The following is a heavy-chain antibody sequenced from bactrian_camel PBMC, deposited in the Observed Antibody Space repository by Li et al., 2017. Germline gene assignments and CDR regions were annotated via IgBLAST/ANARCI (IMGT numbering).Heavy chain of an antibody. CDR1: GYIFSTCG. CDR2: IDRNGNT. V-gene: IGHV3S53*01. Sequence: HVQLVESGGGSVQAGESLKLLCSGSGYIFSTCGMAWYRQAPGKERELVATIDRNGNTLYADSVKGRFTVSRDDNTRTLWLQMDSLAPEDTAMYYCGWSFGSWQIQPCPVFNGLGHAGQGTQVTVS. J-gene: IGHJ4*01. D-gene: IGHD1*01.